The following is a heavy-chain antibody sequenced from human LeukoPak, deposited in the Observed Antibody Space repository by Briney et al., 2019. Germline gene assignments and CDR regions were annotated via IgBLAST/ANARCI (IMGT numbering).Heavy chain of an antibody. D-gene: IGHD2-15*01. CDR3: ARISSSGGSS. J-gene: IGHJ4*02. Sequence: TSETLFLTCAVSGYSISSSNWWGWIRQPPGKGLEWIGYIYYSGSTYYNPSLKSRVTMSVDTSKNQFSLKLISVTAVDTTVYYCARISSSGGSSWGQGTLVTVSS. V-gene: IGHV4-28*01. CDR1: GYSISSSNW. CDR2: IYYSGST.